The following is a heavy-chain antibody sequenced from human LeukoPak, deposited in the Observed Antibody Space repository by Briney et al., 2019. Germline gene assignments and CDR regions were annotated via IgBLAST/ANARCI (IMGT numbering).Heavy chain of an antibody. Sequence: SVKVSCKASGGTFSSYAISWVRQAPGQGLEWMGGIIPIFGTANYAQKFQGRVTITADESTSTAYMELSSLRSEDTAVYHCAREGVYYYDSSGTGAFDIWGQGTMVTVSS. D-gene: IGHD3-22*01. J-gene: IGHJ3*02. V-gene: IGHV1-69*13. CDR2: IIPIFGTA. CDR3: AREGVYYYDSSGTGAFDI. CDR1: GGTFSSYA.